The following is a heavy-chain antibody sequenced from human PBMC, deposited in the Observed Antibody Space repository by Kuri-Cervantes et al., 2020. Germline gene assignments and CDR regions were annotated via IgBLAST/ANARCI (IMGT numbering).Heavy chain of an antibody. J-gene: IGHJ4*02. V-gene: IGHV4-30-4*08. CDR2: IYYSGST. Sequence: SWVRQPPGKGLEWIGYIYYSGSTYYNPSLKSRVTISVDTSKNQFSLKLSSVTAADTAVYYCARVCTMVRGVIHWGQGTLVTVSS. CDR3: ARVCTMVRGVIH. D-gene: IGHD3-10*01.